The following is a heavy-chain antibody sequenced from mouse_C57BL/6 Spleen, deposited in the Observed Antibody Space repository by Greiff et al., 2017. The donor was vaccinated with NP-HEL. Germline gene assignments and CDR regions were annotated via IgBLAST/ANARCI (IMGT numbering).Heavy chain of an antibody. J-gene: IGHJ3*01. V-gene: IGHV3-6*01. CDR3: ARPYGSSYGTWFAY. CDR1: GYSITSGYY. CDR2: KSYDGSN. D-gene: IGHD1-1*01. Sequence: EVQLQESGPGLVKPSQSLSLTYSVTGYSITSGYYWNWIRQFPGNKLEWMGYKSYDGSNNYNPSLKNRISITRDTSKNQFFLKLNSVTTEDTATYYCARPYGSSYGTWFAYWGQGTLVTVSA.